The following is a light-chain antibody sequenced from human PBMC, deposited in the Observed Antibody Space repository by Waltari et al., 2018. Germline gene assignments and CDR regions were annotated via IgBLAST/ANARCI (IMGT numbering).Light chain of an antibody. J-gene: IGLJ2*01. Sequence: QSALTQPRSVSGSPGQSVTFSCTGTSNDVGGYNHVSWYQQSPGKAPTLIIYDVFNRPSGVPDRFSGSKSGNTASLTISGLQADDEADYYCCSYAGSYTVLFGGGTKLTVL. V-gene: IGLV2-11*01. CDR2: DVF. CDR3: CSYAGSYTVL. CDR1: SNDVGGYNH.